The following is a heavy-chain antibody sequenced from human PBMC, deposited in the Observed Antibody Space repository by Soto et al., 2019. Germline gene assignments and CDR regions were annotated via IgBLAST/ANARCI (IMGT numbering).Heavy chain of an antibody. J-gene: IGHJ4*02. V-gene: IGHV1-18*01. CDR1: GYTFTSYG. D-gene: IGHD3-22*01. CDR3: AGRASRYYYDSSGYFDY. CDR2: ISAYNGNT. Sequence: ASVKVSCKASGYTFTSYGISWVRQAPGQGLEWMGWISAYNGNTNYAQKLQGRVTMTTDTSTSTAYMELRSLRSDDTAVYYCAGRASRYYYDSSGYFDYWGQGTLVTVSS.